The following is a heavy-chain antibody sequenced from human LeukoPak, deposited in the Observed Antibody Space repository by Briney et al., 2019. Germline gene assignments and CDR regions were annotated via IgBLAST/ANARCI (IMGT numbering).Heavy chain of an antibody. CDR1: GFIFNNYD. CDR3: AKALRTSMVRGVIMPGGVDY. D-gene: IGHD3-10*01. Sequence: GGSLRLSCAVSGFIFNNYDMHWVRQAPGKGLEWVAVISSDGSNKYYADSVKGRFTVSRDNSKNTLYVQMNSLRAEDTAVYYCAKALRTSMVRGVIMPGGVDYWGQGTLVTVSS. J-gene: IGHJ4*02. V-gene: IGHV3-30*18. CDR2: ISSDGSNK.